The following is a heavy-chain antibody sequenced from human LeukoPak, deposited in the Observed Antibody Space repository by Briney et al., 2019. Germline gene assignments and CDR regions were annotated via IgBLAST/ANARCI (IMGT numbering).Heavy chain of an antibody. V-gene: IGHV3-48*03. CDR3: AREFGYNELNFDY. Sequence: GGSLRLSCAASGFTFSSYEMNWVRQAPGKGLEWVSYISSSGSTIYYADSVKGRFTISRDNAKNSLYLQMNSLRAEDTAVYYCAREFGYNELNFDYWGQGTLVTVSS. CDR1: GFTFSSYE. CDR2: ISSSGSTI. J-gene: IGHJ4*02. D-gene: IGHD5-24*01.